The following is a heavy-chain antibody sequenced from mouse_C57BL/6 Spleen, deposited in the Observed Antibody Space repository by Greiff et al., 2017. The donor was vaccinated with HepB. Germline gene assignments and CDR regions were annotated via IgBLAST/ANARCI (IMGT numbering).Heavy chain of an antibody. V-gene: IGHV1-63*01. CDR3: ARGGDYYYGSSSRFAY. CDR1: GYTFTNYW. CDR2: IYPGGGYT. D-gene: IGHD1-1*01. Sequence: VQLQQSGAELVRPGTSVKMSCKASGYTFTNYWIGWAKQRPGHGLEWIGDIYPGGGYTNYNEKFKGKATLTADKSSSTAYMQFSSLTSEDSAIYYCARGGDYYYGSSSRFAYWGQRTLVTVSA. J-gene: IGHJ3*01.